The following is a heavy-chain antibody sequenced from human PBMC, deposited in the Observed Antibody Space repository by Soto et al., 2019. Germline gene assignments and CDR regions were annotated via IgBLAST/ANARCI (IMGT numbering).Heavy chain of an antibody. Sequence: PGESLKISCKGSGYSFTSYWIGWVRQMPGKGLEWMGIIYPGDSNTRYSPSLQGQVTISVDKSISTAYLQWSSLKATDTAMYYCARHAYDFWSGHPNPRYYYGMDVWGQGTTLTVSS. CDR2: IYPGDSNT. J-gene: IGHJ6*02. CDR3: ARHAYDFWSGHPNPRYYYGMDV. CDR1: GYSFTSYW. D-gene: IGHD3-3*01. V-gene: IGHV5-51*01.